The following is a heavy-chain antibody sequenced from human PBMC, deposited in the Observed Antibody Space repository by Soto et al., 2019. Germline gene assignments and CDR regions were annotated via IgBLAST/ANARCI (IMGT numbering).Heavy chain of an antibody. D-gene: IGHD6-6*01. Sequence: GASVKVSCKASGFSFTGYYIHWLRQAPGQGLEWMGWINAHSGGTEYAQKFQGRVTLTRDTSIATAYLPLTSLTSDDTALYYCAKDLTRQLAYWLDPWGQGTQVTVSS. CDR3: AKDLTRQLAYWLDP. CDR1: GFSFTGYY. CDR2: INAHSGGT. J-gene: IGHJ5*02. V-gene: IGHV1-2*02.